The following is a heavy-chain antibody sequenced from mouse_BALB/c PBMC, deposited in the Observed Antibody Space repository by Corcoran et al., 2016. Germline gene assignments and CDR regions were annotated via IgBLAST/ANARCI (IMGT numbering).Heavy chain of an antibody. V-gene: IGHV9-1*02. Sequence: QIQLVQAGPELKKPGETVKISCKAHGYTFKKYRMNWVKQAPGKGLKWIGWINTYTGEPTYADDFKGRFAFSLDTSASTAYLQINNLKNEDMATYFCASMYYWGEGTSVPVSS. CDR3: ASMYY. J-gene: IGHJ4*01. CDR2: INTYTGEP. CDR1: GYTFKKYR.